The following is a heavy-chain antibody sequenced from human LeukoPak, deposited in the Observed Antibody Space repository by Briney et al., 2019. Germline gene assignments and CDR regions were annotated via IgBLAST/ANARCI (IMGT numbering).Heavy chain of an antibody. V-gene: IGHV3-9*01. CDR3: AKDIFGYSSSRATDY. Sequence: GRSLRLSCAASGFTFDDCAMHWVRQAPGKGLEWVSGLTWNSGSVAYADSVKGRFTISRDNAKNSLYLQMNSLRAEDTALYYCAKDIFGYSSSRATDYWGQGTLVTVSS. J-gene: IGHJ4*02. CDR2: LTWNSGSV. CDR1: GFTFDDCA. D-gene: IGHD6-13*01.